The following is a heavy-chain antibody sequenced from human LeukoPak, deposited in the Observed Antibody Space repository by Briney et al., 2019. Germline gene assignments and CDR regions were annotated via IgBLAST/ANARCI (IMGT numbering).Heavy chain of an antibody. J-gene: IGHJ5*02. CDR2: IYYSGST. CDR3: AREEGVRGVPLFDP. V-gene: IGHV4-61*01. D-gene: IGHD3-10*01. CDR1: GGSVSSGSYY. Sequence: KPSETPSLTCTVSGGSVSSGSYYWSWIRQPPGKGLEWIGYIYYSGSTNYNPSLKSRVTISVDTSKNQFSLKLSSVTAADTAVYYCAREEGVRGVPLFDPWGQGTLVTVSS.